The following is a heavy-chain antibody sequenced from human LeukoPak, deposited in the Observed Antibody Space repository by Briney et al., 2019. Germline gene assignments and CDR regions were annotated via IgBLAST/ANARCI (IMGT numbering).Heavy chain of an antibody. J-gene: IGHJ6*03. V-gene: IGHV1-69*13. D-gene: IGHD3-10*01. CDR3: ATPRMNYYGSGSHYSYYYLDV. CDR2: VIPHSGTA. CDR1: GGAFTRAA. Sequence: SAKVSCKASGGAFTRAAVSWVRQAPGQGLEWMGGVIPHSGTADYAQKFRGRVTLTADASTSTAYMELNSLTSEDTAVYYCATPRMNYYGSGSHYSYYYLDVWGSGTAVTVSS.